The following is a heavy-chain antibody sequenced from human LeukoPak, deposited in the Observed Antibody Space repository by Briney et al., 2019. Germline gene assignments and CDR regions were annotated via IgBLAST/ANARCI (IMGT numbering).Heavy chain of an antibody. CDR3: ARFCSGGRCPDY. V-gene: IGHV4-59*01. J-gene: IGHJ4*02. CDR1: GGSISSYY. Sequence: SETLSLTCTVSGGSISSYYWTWIRQPPGKGLEWIGYIYYSGSTNYNPSLKSRVTISVDTSKNQFSLKLSSVTAAGPAVYYCARFCSGGRCPDYWGQGTLVTVSS. CDR2: IYYSGST. D-gene: IGHD2-15*01.